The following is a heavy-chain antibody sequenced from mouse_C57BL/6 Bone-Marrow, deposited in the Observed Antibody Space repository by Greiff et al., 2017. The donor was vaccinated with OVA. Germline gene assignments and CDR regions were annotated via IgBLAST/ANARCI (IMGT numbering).Heavy chain of an antibody. Sequence: EVKLVESGGGLVKPGGSLKLSCAASGFTFSSYAMSWVRQTPEKRLEWVATISDGGSYTYYPDNVKGRFTISRDNAKNNLYLQMSHLKSEDTAMYYCARGRYGSSYWYFDVWGTGTTVTVS. CDR3: ARGRYGSSYWYFDV. J-gene: IGHJ1*03. CDR2: ISDGGSYT. D-gene: IGHD1-1*01. CDR1: GFTFSSYA. V-gene: IGHV5-4*03.